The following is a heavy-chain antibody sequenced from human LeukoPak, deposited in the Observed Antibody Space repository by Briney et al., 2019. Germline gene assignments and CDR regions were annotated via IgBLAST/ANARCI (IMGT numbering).Heavy chain of an antibody. Sequence: GGSLRPSCAASGFTFSSYAMSWVRQAPGKGLEWVANIKQDGSEKYYVDSVKGRFTISRDNAKNSLYLQMNSMRAEDTAVYYCAREGTGTMVRGPGSYWGQGTLVTVSS. CDR3: AREGTGTMVRGPGSY. CDR1: GFTFSSYA. CDR2: IKQDGSEK. J-gene: IGHJ4*02. D-gene: IGHD3-10*01. V-gene: IGHV3-7*01.